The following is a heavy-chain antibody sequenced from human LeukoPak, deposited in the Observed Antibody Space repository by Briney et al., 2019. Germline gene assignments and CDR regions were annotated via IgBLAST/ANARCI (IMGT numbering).Heavy chain of an antibody. CDR3: ARLALSYCSGGSCYSYGMDV. Sequence: GGSLRLSCAASGFTFSSYSMNWVRQAPGQGLEWVSSISSSSSYIYYADSVKGRFTISRDNAKNSLYLQMNSLRAEDTAVYYCARLALSYCSGGSCYSYGMDVWGQGTTVTVPS. CDR2: ISSSSSYI. D-gene: IGHD2-15*01. CDR1: GFTFSSYS. V-gene: IGHV3-21*01. J-gene: IGHJ6*02.